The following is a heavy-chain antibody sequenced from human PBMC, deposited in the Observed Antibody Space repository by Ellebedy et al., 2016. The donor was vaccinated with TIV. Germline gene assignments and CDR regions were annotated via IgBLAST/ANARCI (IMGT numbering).Heavy chain of an antibody. Sequence: AASVKVSCKASGYTFIDYYMHWVRQAPGQGLEWRGWIHPNSGGTNYPQKFQGGVTMTRDTSISPAYMELRRLRSDDTAVYYCARGMRHGLWWPYFDYWGQGTLVTVFS. J-gene: IGHJ4*02. CDR2: IHPNSGGT. V-gene: IGHV1-2*02. D-gene: IGHD2-21*01. CDR3: ARGMRHGLWWPYFDY. CDR1: GYTFIDYY.